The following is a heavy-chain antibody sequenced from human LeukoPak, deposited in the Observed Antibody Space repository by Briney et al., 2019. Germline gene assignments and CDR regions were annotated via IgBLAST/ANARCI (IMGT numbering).Heavy chain of an antibody. V-gene: IGHV6-1*01. CDR3: ARRRAAYGLDV. CDR2: TYYSSKWYI. CDR1: GDSVSINSAA. Sequence: SQTLSLTCAISGDSVSINSAAWIWIRQSPSRGLEWLGRTYYSSKWYIDYAVSVKSRVRISPDTPKNQFSLHLNSVTPEDTAVYYCARRRAAYGLDVWGQGTTVTVSS. J-gene: IGHJ6*02.